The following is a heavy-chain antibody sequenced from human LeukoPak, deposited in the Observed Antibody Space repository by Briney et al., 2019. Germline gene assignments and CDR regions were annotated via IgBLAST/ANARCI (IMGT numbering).Heavy chain of an antibody. CDR1: GLTFNNYA. Sequence: GGSLRLSCAVSGLTFNNYAMSWVRQAPGKGLEWISGISGGGGSIYYADSVKGRFTISRDKSKTTLYLQMNSLRAEDTAVYYCAKDNQQWLVGYFQYWGQGTLVTVSS. CDR2: ISGGGGSI. D-gene: IGHD6-19*01. J-gene: IGHJ1*01. CDR3: AKDNQQWLVGYFQY. V-gene: IGHV3-23*01.